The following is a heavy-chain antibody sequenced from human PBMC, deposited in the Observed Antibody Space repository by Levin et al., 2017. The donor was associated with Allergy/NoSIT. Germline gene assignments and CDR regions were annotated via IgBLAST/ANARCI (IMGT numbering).Heavy chain of an antibody. Sequence: GGSLRLSCAASGFTFSSYAMSWVRQAPGKGLEWVSAISGSGGSTYYADSVKGRFTISRDNSKNTLYLQMNSLRAEDTAVYYCAKDLRAGIRGYYDGSGPDDYWGQGTLVTVSS. V-gene: IGHV3-23*01. D-gene: IGHD3-22*01. J-gene: IGHJ4*02. CDR3: AKDLRAGIRGYYDGSGPDDY. CDR2: ISGSGGST. CDR1: GFTFSSYA.